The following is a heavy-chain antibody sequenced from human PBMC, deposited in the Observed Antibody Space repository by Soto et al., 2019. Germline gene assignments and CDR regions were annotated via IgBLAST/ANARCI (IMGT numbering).Heavy chain of an antibody. CDR1: GGSFSENH. Sequence: QVQVQQWGAGLLKPSETLSLTCAVYGGSFSENHWSWIRQPPGKGLEWIGEIQNTGGTNYSPSPKSRVTISVDRSKNQLSLSLTSVSAADTAVYYCARSRNLDVWGQGTPVIVSS. J-gene: IGHJ6*02. V-gene: IGHV4-34*01. CDR3: ARSRNLDV. D-gene: IGHD1-1*01. CDR2: IQNTGGT.